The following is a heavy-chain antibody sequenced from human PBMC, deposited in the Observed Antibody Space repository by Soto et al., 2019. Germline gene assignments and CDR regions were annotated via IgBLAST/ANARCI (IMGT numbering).Heavy chain of an antibody. CDR3: ARNGLYGQQLVDRSNWFDP. J-gene: IGHJ5*02. D-gene: IGHD6-13*01. CDR2: IYTSGST. Sequence: TVSGGSISSYYWSWIRQPAGKGLEWIGRIYTSGSTNYNPSLKSRVTMSVDTSKNQFSLKLSSVTAADTAVYYCARNGLYGQQLVDRSNWFDPWGQGTLVTVSS. V-gene: IGHV4-4*07. CDR1: GGSISSYY.